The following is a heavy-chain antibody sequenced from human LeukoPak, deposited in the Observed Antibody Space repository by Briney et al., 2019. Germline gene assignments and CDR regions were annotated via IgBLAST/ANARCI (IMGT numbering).Heavy chain of an antibody. CDR3: ARGTVFGVVKGYLDY. Sequence: GASVKVSCKASGGTFSSYAISWVRQAPGQGLEWMGGIIPIFGTANYAQKFQGRVTITADESTSTAYMELSSLRSEDTAVYYCARGTVFGVVKGYLDYWGQGTLVTVSS. D-gene: IGHD3-3*01. V-gene: IGHV1-69*13. CDR2: IIPIFGTA. CDR1: GGTFSSYA. J-gene: IGHJ4*02.